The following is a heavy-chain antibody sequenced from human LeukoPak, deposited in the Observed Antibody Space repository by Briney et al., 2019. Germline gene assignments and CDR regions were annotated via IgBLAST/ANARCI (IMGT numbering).Heavy chain of an antibody. V-gene: IGHV3-23*01. CDR3: AHQVPPNDEYFDH. CDR1: GFTFRSYS. CDR2: ISNTGRDT. J-gene: IGHJ1*01. Sequence: GGSLRLSCVASGFTFRSYSMHWVRQAPGQGLEWLSGISNTGRDTNYADSLKGRFTISRDNSKNTVFLQMNSLRAEDTAEYFCAHQVPPNDEYFDHWGRGTLVTVSS.